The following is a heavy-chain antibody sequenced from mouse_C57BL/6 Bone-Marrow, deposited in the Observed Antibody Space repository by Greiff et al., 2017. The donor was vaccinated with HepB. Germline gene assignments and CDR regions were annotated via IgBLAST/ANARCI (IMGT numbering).Heavy chain of an antibody. CDR1: GYTFTSYW. Sequence: QVQLKQPGAELVKPGASVKLSCKASGYTFTSYWMHWVKQRPGRGLEWIRRIDPNSGGTKYNEKFKSKATLTVDKPSSTAYMQLSSLTSEDSAVYYCARGRLRRYYAMDYWGQGTSVTVSS. D-gene: IGHD2-4*01. V-gene: IGHV1-72*01. CDR3: ARGRLRRYYAMDY. J-gene: IGHJ4*01. CDR2: IDPNSGGT.